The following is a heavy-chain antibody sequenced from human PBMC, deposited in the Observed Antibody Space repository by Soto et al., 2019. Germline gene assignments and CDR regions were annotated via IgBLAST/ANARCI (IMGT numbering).Heavy chain of an antibody. CDR2: IKEDGSEK. CDR3: SRDVVVGAKALNY. Sequence: SLRLSCAAYGFTFSNYWMTWLRQAPGKGLEWVANIKEDGSEKHYMDSVKGRFTISRDNAKNSLYLQMNSLRVEDTAVYFCSRDVVVGAKALNYWGQGALVTVSS. J-gene: IGHJ4*02. CDR1: GFTFSNYW. D-gene: IGHD2-15*01. V-gene: IGHV3-7*01.